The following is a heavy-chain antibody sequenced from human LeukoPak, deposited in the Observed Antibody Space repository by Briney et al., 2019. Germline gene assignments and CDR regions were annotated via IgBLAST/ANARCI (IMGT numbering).Heavy chain of an antibody. CDR1: GFTFSSYW. Sequence: PGGSLRLSCAASGFTFSSYWMSWVRQAPGKGLEWVANIKQDGSEKYYVDSVKGRFTISRDNAKNSLYLQMNSLRAEDTAVYYCARRRGGGSCYFDYWGQGTLVTVSS. D-gene: IGHD2-15*01. CDR2: IKQDGSEK. CDR3: ARRRGGGSCYFDY. J-gene: IGHJ4*02. V-gene: IGHV3-7*01.